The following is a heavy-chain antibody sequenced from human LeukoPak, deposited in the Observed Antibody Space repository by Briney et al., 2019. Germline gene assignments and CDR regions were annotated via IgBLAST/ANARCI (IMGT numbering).Heavy chain of an antibody. CDR1: GFTFSSYA. J-gene: IGHJ4*02. V-gene: IGHV3-23*01. CDR2: ISGSGGST. Sequence: GGSLRLFCAASGFTFSSYAMSWVRQAPGKGLEWVSAISGSGGSTYYADSVKGRFTIPRDNSKNTLYLQMNSLRAEDTAVYYCAKDLYSSGWYSGFDYWGQGTLVTVSS. D-gene: IGHD6-19*01. CDR3: AKDLYSSGWYSGFDY.